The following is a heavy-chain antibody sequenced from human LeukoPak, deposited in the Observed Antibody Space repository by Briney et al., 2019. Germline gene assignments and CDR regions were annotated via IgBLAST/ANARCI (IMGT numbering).Heavy chain of an antibody. CDR2: IYYSGST. J-gene: IGHJ6*03. V-gene: IGHV4-39*01. D-gene: IGHD6-19*01. Sequence: SETLSLTCTVSGGSISSYYWGWIRQPPGKGLEWIGSIYYSGSTYYNPSLKSRVTISVDTSKNQFSLKLSSVTAADTAVYYCARQQWLASYYYYMDVWGKGTTVTVSS. CDR1: GGSISSYY. CDR3: ARQQWLASYYYYMDV.